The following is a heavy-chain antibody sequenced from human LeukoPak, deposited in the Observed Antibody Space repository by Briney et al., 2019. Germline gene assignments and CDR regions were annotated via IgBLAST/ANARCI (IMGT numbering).Heavy chain of an antibody. CDR1: GYTFTGYY. CDR3: ARGIVEEPAAPRAVDI. CDR2: INPNSGGT. Sequence: ASVKVSCKASGYTFTGYYMHWVRQAPGQGREWMGWINPNSGGTNYAQKFQGRVTMTRDTSISQAYMELSRLRADDTAVYYCARGIVEEPAAPRAVDIWGQGTMVTVSS. D-gene: IGHD2-2*01. J-gene: IGHJ3*02. V-gene: IGHV1-2*02.